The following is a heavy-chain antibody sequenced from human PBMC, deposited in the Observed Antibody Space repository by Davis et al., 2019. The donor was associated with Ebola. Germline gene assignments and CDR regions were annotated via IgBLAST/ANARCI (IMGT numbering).Heavy chain of an antibody. CDR1: GYTFTGYY. J-gene: IGHJ4*02. CDR3: ARDPPYADYAQYYFDY. D-gene: IGHD4-17*01. Sequence: AAPVKVSCKASGYTFTGYYMHWVRQAPGQGLEWMGWINPNSGGTNYAQKFQGRVTMTRGTSITTAYMELSRLTSDDTAVYYCARDPPYADYAQYYFDYWGQGTLVTVSS. V-gene: IGHV1-2*02. CDR2: INPNSGGT.